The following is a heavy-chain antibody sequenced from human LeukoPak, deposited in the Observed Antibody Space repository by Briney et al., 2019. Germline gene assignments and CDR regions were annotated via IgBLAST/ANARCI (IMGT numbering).Heavy chain of an antibody. Sequence: GGSLRLSCAASGFTFSSYAMSWGRQAPGKGLEWVSVISGSGDTTYYADSVKGRFTISRDNSKNTLYLQMNSLRAEDTALYYCAKDSTVVTSFDYWGQGTLVTVSS. J-gene: IGHJ4*02. CDR3: AKDSTVVTSFDY. V-gene: IGHV3-23*01. D-gene: IGHD4-23*01. CDR2: ISGSGDTT. CDR1: GFTFSSYA.